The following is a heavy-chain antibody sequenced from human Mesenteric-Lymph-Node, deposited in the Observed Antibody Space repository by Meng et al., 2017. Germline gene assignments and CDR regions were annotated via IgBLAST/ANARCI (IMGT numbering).Heavy chain of an antibody. CDR3: ARGDQFFDY. J-gene: IGHJ4*02. V-gene: IGHV4-34*01. CDR1: GGPFSDGY. D-gene: IGHD5-24*01. Sequence: SETLSLTCAVYGGPFSDGYWSWIRQPPGKGLEWIGEINHSGITNYNPSLKSQVTISVDTSKNQFSLNLRYVTAADTAVYYCARGDQFFDYWGQGMLVTVSS. CDR2: INHSGIT.